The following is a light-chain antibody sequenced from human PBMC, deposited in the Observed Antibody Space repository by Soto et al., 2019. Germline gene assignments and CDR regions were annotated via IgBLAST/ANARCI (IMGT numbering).Light chain of an antibody. J-gene: IGKJ1*01. CDR2: KAS. V-gene: IGKV1-5*03. Sequence: DIQMTPPPSTLSGSVGDRVTITCRASQTSSSWVAWFQQKPGKAPKPLIHKASTLKSGVPSRFSGSGSGTEFTLTISRLQPDDFATYYCQHYNSYSEAFGQGTKVELK. CDR1: QTSSSW. CDR3: QHYNSYSEA.